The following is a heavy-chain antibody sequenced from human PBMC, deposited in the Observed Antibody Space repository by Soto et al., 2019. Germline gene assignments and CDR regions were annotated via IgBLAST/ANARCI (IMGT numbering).Heavy chain of an antibody. V-gene: IGHV3-23*04. J-gene: IGHJ4*02. CDR2: ISGSGGST. CDR3: AKEDDSSGYYPWNFDY. CDR1: GFTFSSYS. D-gene: IGHD3-22*01. Sequence: EVQLVESGGGLVKPGGSLRLSCAASGFTFSSYSMNWVRQAPGKGLEWVSAISGSGGSTYYADSVKGRFTISRDNSKNTLYLQMNSLSAEDTAVYYCAKEDDSSGYYPWNFDYWGQGTLVTVSS.